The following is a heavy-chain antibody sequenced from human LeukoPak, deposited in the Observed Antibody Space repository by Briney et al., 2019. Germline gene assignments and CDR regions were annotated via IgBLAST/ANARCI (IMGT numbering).Heavy chain of an antibody. CDR2: INPSGGST. D-gene: IGHD6-6*01. Sequence: ASVKVSCKASGYTFTNYYIHWVRQAPGQGLEWMGLINPSGGSTSYAQKFQGRVTVTRDTSTSTVYMELSSLRSEDTAVYYRAGEARARYYYGMDVWGQGTTVTVSS. CDR3: AGEARARYYYGMDV. V-gene: IGHV1-46*01. J-gene: IGHJ6*02. CDR1: GYTFTNYY.